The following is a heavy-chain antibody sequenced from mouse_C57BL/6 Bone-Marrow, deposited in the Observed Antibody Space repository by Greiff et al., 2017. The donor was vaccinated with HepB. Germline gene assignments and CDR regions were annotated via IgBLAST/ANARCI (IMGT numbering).Heavy chain of an antibody. Sequence: QVQLQQPGAELVKPGASVRMSCKASGYTFTSYWITWVKQRPGQGLEWIGDIYPGSGSTNYNEKFKSKATLTVDTSSSTAYMQLSSLTSEDSAVYYCARRAYYYGSSYYAMDYWGQGTSVTVSS. D-gene: IGHD1-1*01. V-gene: IGHV1-55*01. CDR3: ARRAYYYGSSYYAMDY. CDR1: GYTFTSYW. J-gene: IGHJ4*01. CDR2: IYPGSGST.